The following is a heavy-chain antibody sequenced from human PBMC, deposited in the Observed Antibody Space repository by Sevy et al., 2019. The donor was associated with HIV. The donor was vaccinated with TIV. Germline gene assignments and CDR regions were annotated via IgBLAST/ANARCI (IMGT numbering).Heavy chain of an antibody. Sequence: GGSLRLSCAASGFIFGDYYMAWVRQAPGEGLEWVAYVSRGGFTIYYADSGEGRFSISRDDAKDSLFLQMDSLRAKDTAFYYCARGGPYDDANWGFDSWGQGALVTVSS. V-gene: IGHV3-11*01. CDR1: GFIFGDYY. J-gene: IGHJ4*02. D-gene: IGHD7-27*01. CDR2: VSRGGFTI. CDR3: ARGGPYDDANWGFDS.